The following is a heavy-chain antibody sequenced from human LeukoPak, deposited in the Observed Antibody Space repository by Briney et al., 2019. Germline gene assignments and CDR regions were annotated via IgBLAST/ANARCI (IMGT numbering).Heavy chain of an antibody. J-gene: IGHJ5*02. CDR3: AKGGTMIVVVTPFDP. CDR1: GFTFSSYA. D-gene: IGHD3-22*01. CDR2: ISGSGGST. Sequence: GGSLRLSCAASGFTFSSYAMSWVRQAPGKGLEWVSAISGSGGSTYYADSVKGRFTISRDNSKNTLYLQMNSLRAEDTAVYYCAKGGTMIVVVTPFDPWGQGTLVAVSS. V-gene: IGHV3-23*01.